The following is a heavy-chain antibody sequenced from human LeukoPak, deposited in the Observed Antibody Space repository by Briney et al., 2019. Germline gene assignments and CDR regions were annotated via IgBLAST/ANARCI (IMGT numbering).Heavy chain of an antibody. CDR1: GFRFSDYY. D-gene: IGHD1-26*01. CDR2: ISYKNDDI. Sequence: GGSLRLSCAASGFRFSDYYMGWIRQAPGKGLEGVSYISYKNDDIFYADSVKGRFTISRDNARNLLYLQMNSLRAEDTAVYYCAKDQRAVGAIDYWGQGTLVTVSS. J-gene: IGHJ4*02. V-gene: IGHV3-11*04. CDR3: AKDQRAVGAIDY.